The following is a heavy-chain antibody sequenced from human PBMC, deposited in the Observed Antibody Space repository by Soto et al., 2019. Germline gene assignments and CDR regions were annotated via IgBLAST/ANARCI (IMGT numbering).Heavy chain of an antibody. V-gene: IGHV4-30-4*01. CDR1: GGPISSGDYY. Sequence: SETLSLTCTVSGGPISSGDYYWSWIRQPPGKGLEWIGYIYYSGSTYYNPSLKSRVTISVDTSKNQFSLKLSSVTAADTAVYYCARDIGYPALGYFDYWGQGTLVTVSS. CDR3: ARDIGYPALGYFDY. D-gene: IGHD5-12*01. J-gene: IGHJ4*02. CDR2: IYYSGST.